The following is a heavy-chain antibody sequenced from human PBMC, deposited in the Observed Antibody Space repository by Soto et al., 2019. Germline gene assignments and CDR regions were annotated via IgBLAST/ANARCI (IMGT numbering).Heavy chain of an antibody. CDR2: MNPNSGNT. J-gene: IGHJ6*02. V-gene: IGHV1-8*01. CDR1: GYTFTSYD. Sequence: QVQLVQSGAEVKKPGASVKVSCKASGYTFTSYDINWVRQATGQGLEWMGWMNPNSGNTDYAQKFQGRVTMTRKTSISTDYMELSSLRSEDTAVYYCARRGVSSSSTFRYHYYGMDVWGQGTTVTVSS. D-gene: IGHD6-6*01. CDR3: ARRGVSSSSTFRYHYYGMDV.